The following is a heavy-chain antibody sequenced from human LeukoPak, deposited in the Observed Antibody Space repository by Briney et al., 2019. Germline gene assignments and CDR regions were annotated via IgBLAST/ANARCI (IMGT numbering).Heavy chain of an antibody. V-gene: IGHV4-39*02. D-gene: IGHD6-13*01. J-gene: IGHJ3*02. Sequence: SETLSLTCTVSGGSISSSSYYWGWIRQPPGKGLEWIXSXYYSGSTYYNPSLKSRVTISVDTSKNQFSLKLSSVTAADTAVYYCARDSSSWGLSVNDAFDIWGQGTMVTVSS. CDR1: GGSISSSSYY. CDR3: ARDSSSWGLSVNDAFDI. CDR2: XYYSGST.